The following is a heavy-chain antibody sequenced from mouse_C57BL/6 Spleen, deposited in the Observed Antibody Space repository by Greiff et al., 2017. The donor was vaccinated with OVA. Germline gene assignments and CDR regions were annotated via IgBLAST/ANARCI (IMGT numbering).Heavy chain of an antibody. D-gene: IGHD4-1*01. CDR2: ISSGGDYI. J-gene: IGHJ4*01. CDR1: GFTFSSYA. CDR3: TRDGTWDAMDY. V-gene: IGHV5-9-1*02. Sequence: EVMLVESGEGLVKPGGSLKLSCAASGFTFSSYAMSWVRQTPEKRLEWVAYISSGGDYIYYADTVKGRFTISRDNARNTLYLQMSSLKSEDTAMYYCTRDGTWDAMDYWGQGTSVTVSS.